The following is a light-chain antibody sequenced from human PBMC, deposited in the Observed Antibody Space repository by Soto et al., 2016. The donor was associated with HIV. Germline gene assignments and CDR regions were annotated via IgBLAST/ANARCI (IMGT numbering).Light chain of an antibody. CDR1: NIGSKS. CDR3: QVWDSSSDVV. Sequence: SYELPQPPSVSVAPGKTARITCGGNNIGSKSVHWYQQKPGQAPVLVVYDDSDRPSGIPDRFSGSNSGNTATLTISRVEAGDEADYYCQVWDSSSDVVFGGGTKLTVL. CDR2: DDS. V-gene: IGLV3-21*03. J-gene: IGLJ2*01.